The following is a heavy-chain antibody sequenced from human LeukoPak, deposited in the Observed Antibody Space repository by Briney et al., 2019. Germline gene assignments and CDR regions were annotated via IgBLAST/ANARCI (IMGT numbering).Heavy chain of an antibody. CDR3: ARIYDFWSGYPQYYFDY. V-gene: IGHV5-51*01. CDR1: GYSFTSYW. D-gene: IGHD3-3*01. J-gene: IGHJ4*02. CDR2: IYPGDSDT. Sequence: GESLKISCKGSGYSFTSYWTGWVRQMPGKGLEWMGIIYPGDSDTRYSPSFQGQVTISADKSISTAYLQWSGLKASDTAMYYCARIYDFWSGYPQYYFDYWGQGTLVTVSS.